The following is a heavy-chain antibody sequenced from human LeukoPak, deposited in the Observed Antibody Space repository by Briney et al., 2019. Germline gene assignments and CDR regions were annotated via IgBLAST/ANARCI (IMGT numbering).Heavy chain of an antibody. Sequence: GGSLILSCAASGFSFSDYHMIWIPQPPGKGLEWVSYITFSGRTIHYADSVKGRFTISRDNARSSLYLQMNSLRAEDTAVYYCARLGSSWPNWFDPWGQGTLVTVSS. CDR1: GFSFSDYH. CDR3: ARLGSSWPNWFDP. CDR2: ITFSGRTI. V-gene: IGHV3-11*01. D-gene: IGHD6-13*01. J-gene: IGHJ5*02.